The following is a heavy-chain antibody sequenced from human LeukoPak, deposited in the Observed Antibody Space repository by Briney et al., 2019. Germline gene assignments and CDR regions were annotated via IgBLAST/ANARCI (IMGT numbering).Heavy chain of an antibody. V-gene: IGHV4-4*08. Sequence: SETLSLTCTVSGGSINNYYWSWIRQSPGKGLEWIGYFYNSGSKYYNPSLKSRVTISVDMSKNQFSLKSSSVTAADTAVYYCARHGPISAPGLRWFDPWGQGALVTVSS. CDR1: GGSINNYY. D-gene: IGHD2/OR15-2a*01. J-gene: IGHJ5*02. CDR3: ARHGPISAPGLRWFDP. CDR2: FYNSGSK.